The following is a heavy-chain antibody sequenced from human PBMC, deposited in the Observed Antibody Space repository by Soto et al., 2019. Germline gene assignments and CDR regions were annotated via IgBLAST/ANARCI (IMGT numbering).Heavy chain of an antibody. CDR2: INTDGATS. D-gene: IGHD2-2*01. CDR3: AREAGYCSRTSCYRRAFDT. Sequence: EVQLVESGGDLVQPGGSLRLSCAASGFTFSGHWMHWVRQVPGKGLEWVSRINTDGATSTYADSMKGRFTISRDNAKNTLYLQMSALRAEDTALYYCAREAGYCSRTSCYRRAFDTWGQGTTVTVSS. CDR1: GFTFSGHW. J-gene: IGHJ3*02. V-gene: IGHV3-74*03.